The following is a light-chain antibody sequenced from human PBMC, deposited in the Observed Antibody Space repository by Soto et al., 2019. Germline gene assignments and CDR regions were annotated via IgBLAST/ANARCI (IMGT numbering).Light chain of an antibody. CDR3: QQLNSYPRT. J-gene: IGKJ3*01. CDR1: QGIRDS. Sequence: IQLTQAPSSLSASVGDRVTVTCRASQGIRDSLAWYQQKPGKAPSLLIYAASTLQSGVPSRFRGSGSGTDFTLTISSLQPEDFETYYCQQLNSYPRTFGPGTKVDIK. CDR2: AAS. V-gene: IGKV1-9*01.